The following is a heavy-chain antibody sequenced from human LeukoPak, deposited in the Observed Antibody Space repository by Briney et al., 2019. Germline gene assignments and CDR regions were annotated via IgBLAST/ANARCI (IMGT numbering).Heavy chain of an antibody. CDR1: GFTFSSYS. CDR3: ARGHSSGYYLKY. CDR2: ISGSSTYI. Sequence: PGGSLRLSCAASGFTFSSYSMNWVRQAPGKGLEWVSYISGSSTYIYYADSVKGRFTISRDNAKNSLYLQMNSLRAEDTSVYYCARGHSSGYYLKYWGQGTLVTVSS. V-gene: IGHV3-21*05. D-gene: IGHD3-22*01. J-gene: IGHJ4*02.